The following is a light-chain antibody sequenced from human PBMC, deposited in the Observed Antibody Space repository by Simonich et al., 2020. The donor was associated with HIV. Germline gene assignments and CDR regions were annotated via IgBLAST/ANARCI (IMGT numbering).Light chain of an antibody. CDR1: QSISSY. V-gene: IGKV1-39*01. CDR3: QQSYSTPPYT. Sequence: DIQMTQSPSSLSASVGDRVTITCRGSQSISSYVNWYQQKPGKAPKLLIYAASSLQSGVPSRFSGSGSGTDFTLTISSLQPEDFATYYCQQSYSTPPYTFGQGTKLEIK. J-gene: IGKJ2*01. CDR2: AAS.